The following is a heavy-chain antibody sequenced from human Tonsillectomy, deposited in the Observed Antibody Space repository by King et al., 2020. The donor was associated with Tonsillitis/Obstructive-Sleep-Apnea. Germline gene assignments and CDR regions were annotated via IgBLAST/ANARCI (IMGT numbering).Heavy chain of an antibody. Sequence: GQMGEDGGGVVQPGRSLRLSCAASGFTFSSYAMHWVRQAPGKGLEWVAVISYDGNNKYYADSVKGRFTISRDNSMNTLYLQMNSLRAEDTAVYYCARASGGDFWSGQHGLDMDVWGKGTTVIVSS. D-gene: IGHD3-3*01. J-gene: IGHJ6*03. CDR2: ISYDGNNK. V-gene: IGHV3-30*01. CDR1: GFTFSSYA. CDR3: ARASGGDFWSGQHGLDMDV.